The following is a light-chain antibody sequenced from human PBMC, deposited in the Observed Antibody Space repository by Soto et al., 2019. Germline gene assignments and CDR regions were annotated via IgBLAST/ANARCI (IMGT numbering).Light chain of an antibody. J-gene: IGLJ1*01. CDR2: SNN. V-gene: IGLV1-44*01. Sequence: QSVLTQPPSASGTPGRRVVISCSGSSSNIGSNTVNWYQQLPGTAPKLLIYSNNHRPSGVPDRFSGSKSGTSASLAISGLQSDDEADYYCAAWDDSLNGYVFATGTKLTRP. CDR3: AAWDDSLNGYV. CDR1: SSNIGSNT.